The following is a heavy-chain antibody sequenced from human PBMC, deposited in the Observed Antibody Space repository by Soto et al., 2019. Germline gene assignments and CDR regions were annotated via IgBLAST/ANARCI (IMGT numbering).Heavy chain of an antibody. CDR1: GFTFSTW. CDR2: INSDGSSI. D-gene: IGHD3-22*01. CDR3: TRGASGYGNFDY. J-gene: IGHJ4*02. Sequence: EVQLVESGGGLVQPGGSLRLSCVASGFTFSTWMHWVRQAPGKGLVWVSRINSDGSSITYADSVKGRFIISRDNAKNTLYLQMSSLTAEDTAVYYWTRGASGYGNFDYWGKGALVTVSS. V-gene: IGHV3-74*01.